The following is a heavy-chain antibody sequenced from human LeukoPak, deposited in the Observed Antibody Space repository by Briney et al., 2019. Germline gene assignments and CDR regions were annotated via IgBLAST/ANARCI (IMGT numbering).Heavy chain of an antibody. V-gene: IGHV6-1*01. J-gene: IGHJ3*02. CDR3: ARGGTMVRGVIFGQDAFDI. Sequence: SQTLSLTCAISGDSVSSNSAAWNWIRQSPSRGLEWLGRTYYRSKWYNDYAVSVKSRITINPDTSKNQFSLQLNSVTPEDTAVYYCARGGTMVRGVIFGQDAFDIWGQGTMVTVSS. D-gene: IGHD3-10*01. CDR1: GDSVSSNSAA. CDR2: TYYRSKWYN.